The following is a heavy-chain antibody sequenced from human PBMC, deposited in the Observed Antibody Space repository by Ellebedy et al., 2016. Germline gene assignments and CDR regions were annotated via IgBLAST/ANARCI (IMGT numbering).Heavy chain of an antibody. CDR1: GFTFSKYN. J-gene: IGHJ4*02. V-gene: IGHV3-48*01. Sequence: GGSLRLXXAASGFTFSKYNMNWVRQAPGKGLEWVSYISRSSDIIYYADPVKGRFTISRDNAKNALYLQMNSLRAEDTAVYYCARDVYDSSGYHDCWGQGTLVTVSS. CDR2: ISRSSDII. D-gene: IGHD3-22*01. CDR3: ARDVYDSSGYHDC.